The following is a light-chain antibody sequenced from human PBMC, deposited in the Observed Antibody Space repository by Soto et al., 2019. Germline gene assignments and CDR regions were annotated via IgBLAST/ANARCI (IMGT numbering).Light chain of an antibody. J-gene: IGKJ1*01. V-gene: IGKV4-1*01. CDR3: LQYLYLPQT. CDR1: QRLLYTSNNKNY. CDR2: CAS. Sequence: DIVMTQSPDSLAVSLVERATTNCKSSQRLLYTSNNKNYLAWYQQKPGQPPKLLIYCASTRQSGVPDRFSGSGSGTDFTLTISSLQAEDVAVYYCLQYLYLPQTFGQGTKVEIK.